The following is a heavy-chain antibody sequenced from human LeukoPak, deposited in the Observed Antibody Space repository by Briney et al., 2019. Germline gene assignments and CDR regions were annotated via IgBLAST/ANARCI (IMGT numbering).Heavy chain of an antibody. CDR2: INHSGST. Sequence: PSETLSLTCTVSGGSTSSYYWSWIRQPPGKGLEWIGEINHSGSTNYNPSLKSRVTISVDTSKNQFSLKLSSVTAADTAVYYCARLESLAANDYWGQGTLVTVSS. D-gene: IGHD2-15*01. V-gene: IGHV4-34*01. CDR1: GGSTSSYY. CDR3: ARLESLAANDY. J-gene: IGHJ4*02.